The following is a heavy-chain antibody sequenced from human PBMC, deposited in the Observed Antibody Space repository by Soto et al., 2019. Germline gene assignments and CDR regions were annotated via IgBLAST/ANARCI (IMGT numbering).Heavy chain of an antibody. J-gene: IGHJ4*02. CDR2: IRYSGNT. Sequence: QVQLQESGPGLVKPAQTLSLTCTVSGASINDGAYYWNWVRQHPEKGLEWIGYIRYSGNTYYNPSLKSRVIISLDTCKNQFSLMLSSVTAADTAMYYCARSNYDDYGAQPDHWGQGTPVTVSS. CDR3: ARSNYDDYGAQPDH. V-gene: IGHV4-31*03. D-gene: IGHD4-17*01. CDR1: GASINDGAYY.